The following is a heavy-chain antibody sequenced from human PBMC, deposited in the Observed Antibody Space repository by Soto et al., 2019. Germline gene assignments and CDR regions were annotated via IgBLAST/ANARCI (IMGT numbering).Heavy chain of an antibody. D-gene: IGHD5-12*01. CDR1: GFTVSSTNY. Sequence: EVQVVESGGGLIQPGGSLRLSCVVSGFTVSSTNYMSWVRQAPGKGLEWVSVSYSGGTTFYAHSVKGRFTISRDNSKNTLYLQMTSLRPEDTAVYYCHGYGYWGQGTLVTVSS. CDR2: SYSGGTT. J-gene: IGHJ4*02. V-gene: IGHV3-53*01. CDR3: HGYGY.